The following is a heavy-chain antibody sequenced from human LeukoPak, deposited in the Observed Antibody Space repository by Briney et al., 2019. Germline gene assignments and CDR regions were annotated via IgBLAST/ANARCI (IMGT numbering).Heavy chain of an antibody. V-gene: IGHV3-23*01. Sequence: GGSLRLSCAASNFAFSTYAMSWVRQAPGKGLEWVSTISGGGDVTYYADSVKGLFTISRDNAKNSLSLQMNSLRAEDTAVYYCAILALTTVTPFDYWGQGTLVTVSS. CDR3: AILALTTVTPFDY. CDR2: ISGGGDVT. CDR1: NFAFSTYA. J-gene: IGHJ4*02. D-gene: IGHD4-17*01.